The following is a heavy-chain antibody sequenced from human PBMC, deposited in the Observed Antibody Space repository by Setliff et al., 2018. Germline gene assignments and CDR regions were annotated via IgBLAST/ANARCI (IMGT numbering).Heavy chain of an antibody. CDR1: GGSISSGGFY. D-gene: IGHD3-3*01. CDR2: FHTGGAT. J-gene: IGHJ1*01. V-gene: IGHV4-61*09. Sequence: PSETLSLTCSVSGGSISSGGFYWSWIRQSAGRGLEWIGHFHTGGATDYNLSLKSRVTMSLDTSKNQLSLRLTSVTAADTAIYYCASGYNFWSGYFVVAESYQYWGQGTLVTVSS. CDR3: ASGYNFWSGYFVVAESYQY.